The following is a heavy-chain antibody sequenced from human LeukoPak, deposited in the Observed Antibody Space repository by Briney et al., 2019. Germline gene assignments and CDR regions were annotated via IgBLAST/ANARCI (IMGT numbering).Heavy chain of an antibody. Sequence: ASVKVSCKASGGTFSSYAISWVRQAPGQGLEWMGRIIPILGIANYAQKFQGRVTITADKSTSTAYMELSSLRSEDTAVYYCASLEGSSYGGPEGYWGQGTLVTVSS. D-gene: IGHD5-18*01. CDR3: ASLEGSSYGGPEGY. CDR1: GGTFSSYA. V-gene: IGHV1-69*04. J-gene: IGHJ4*02. CDR2: IIPILGIA.